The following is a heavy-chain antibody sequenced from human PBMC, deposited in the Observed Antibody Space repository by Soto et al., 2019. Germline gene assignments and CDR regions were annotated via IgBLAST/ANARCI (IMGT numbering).Heavy chain of an antibody. J-gene: IGHJ4*02. D-gene: IGHD6-19*01. CDR2: VSHDGRNT. V-gene: IGHV3-30*18. CDR1: GFTFSDYA. Sequence: VQLVESGGGVVQPGRSLRLSCAASGFTFSDYAMHWVRQAPGKGLEWVAVVSHDGRNTHYADSVKGRFTISRDSSKNAVYLEMTSLRAGDTAVYYCAKGGRQWLVTSDFNYWGQGALVTVSS. CDR3: AKGGRQWLVTSDFNY.